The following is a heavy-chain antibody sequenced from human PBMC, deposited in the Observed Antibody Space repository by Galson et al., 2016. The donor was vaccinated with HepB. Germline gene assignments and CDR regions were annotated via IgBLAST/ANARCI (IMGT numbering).Heavy chain of an antibody. CDR2: IKTKTDGGTT. V-gene: IGHV3-15*01. CDR1: GFTFSNAW. J-gene: IGHJ5*02. Sequence: SLRLSCAASGFTFSNAWMSWVRQAPGKGLEWVGRIKTKTDGGTTDYAAPVKGRFSISRHDSKNTSYLLMNSLKTEDTAVYYCTTDFLRRVPPDWIDPWGQGTLVTVSS. D-gene: IGHD6-19*01. CDR3: TTDFLRRVPPDWIDP.